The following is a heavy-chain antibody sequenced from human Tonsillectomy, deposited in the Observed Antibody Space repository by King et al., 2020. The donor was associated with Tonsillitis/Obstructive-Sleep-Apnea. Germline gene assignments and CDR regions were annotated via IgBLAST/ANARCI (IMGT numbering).Heavy chain of an antibody. J-gene: IGHJ6*03. CDR1: GYSFANYW. D-gene: IGHD3/OR15-3a*01. Sequence: QLVQSGAEVKKPGESLRISCKGSGYSFANYWVTWVRQMPGKGLEWMGRIDPSDSYTDYSPSFQGHVTIPADKSISTAYLQWSSLKASDTAVYYCARQHRAGLVTYYYYYYMDVWGKGTTVTVSS. V-gene: IGHV5-10-1*01. CDR3: ARQHRAGLVTYYYYYYMDV. CDR2: IDPSDSYT.